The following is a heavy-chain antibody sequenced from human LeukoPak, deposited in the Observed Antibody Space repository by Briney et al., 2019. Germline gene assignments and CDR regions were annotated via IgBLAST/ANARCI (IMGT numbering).Heavy chain of an antibody. CDR3: ARDSWPEVVRFDY. J-gene: IGHJ4*02. Sequence: SETLSLTCTVSGYSISSGYDWGWIRQPPGQGLEWIGNIFHSGSTYYNPSLKSRVTMSVDTSKNQFSLKLSSVTAADTAVYYCARDSWPEVVRFDYWGQGTLVAVSS. D-gene: IGHD1-14*01. V-gene: IGHV4-38-2*02. CDR2: IFHSGST. CDR1: GYSISSGYD.